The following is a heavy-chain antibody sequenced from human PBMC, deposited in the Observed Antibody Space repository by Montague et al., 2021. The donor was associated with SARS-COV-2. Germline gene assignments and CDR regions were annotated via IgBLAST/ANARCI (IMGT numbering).Heavy chain of an antibody. CDR2: ISSSATTI. CDR1: GFNFRTSE. CDR3: AREGALDWLDP. D-gene: IGHD3-16*01. J-gene: IGHJ5*02. Sequence: SLRLSCAASGFNFRTSEMNWVRQAPGKGLEWTSYISSSATTIYYADSVKGRFTVSRDNARDLLYLQMDSLRADDTAVYFCAREGALDWLDPWGQGTQVTVSS. V-gene: IGHV3-48*03.